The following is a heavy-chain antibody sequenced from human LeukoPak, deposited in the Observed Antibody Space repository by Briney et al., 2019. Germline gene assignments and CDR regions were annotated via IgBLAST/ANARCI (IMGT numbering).Heavy chain of an antibody. CDR1: GDSISSGYY. V-gene: IGHV4-38-2*02. J-gene: IGHJ6*03. CDR2: VHHSGAT. Sequence: PSETLSLTCNVSGDSISSGYYWGWTRQPPGKGLEWIGSVHHSGATYYSPSLKSRVTISLDTSKNQFSLKLNSVTAADTAVYYCASLYSNRNYYYFYMDVWGKGTTVTVSS. D-gene: IGHD4-11*01. CDR3: ASLYSNRNYYYFYMDV.